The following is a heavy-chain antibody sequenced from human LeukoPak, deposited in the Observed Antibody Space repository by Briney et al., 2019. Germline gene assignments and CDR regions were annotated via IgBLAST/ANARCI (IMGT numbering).Heavy chain of an antibody. CDR2: ISYDGSNK. Sequence: PGGSLRLSCAASGFTFSSYGMHWVRQAPGKGLEWVAVISYDGSNKYYADSVKGRFTISRDNSKNTLYLQMNSLRAEDTAVYYCAKDGVSRFDYWGQGTLVTVSS. CDR1: GFTFSSYG. D-gene: IGHD3-10*01. CDR3: AKDGVSRFDY. V-gene: IGHV3-30*18. J-gene: IGHJ4*02.